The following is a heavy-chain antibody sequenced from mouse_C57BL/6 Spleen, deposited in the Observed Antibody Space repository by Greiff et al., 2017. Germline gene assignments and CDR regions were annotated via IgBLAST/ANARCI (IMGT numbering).Heavy chain of an antibody. CDR2: IYPGDGDT. CDR1: GYAFSSSW. Sequence: LQESGPELVKPGASVKISCKASGYAFSSSWMNWVKQRPGKGLEWIGRIYPGDGDTNYNGKFMGKATLTADKSSSTAYMQLSSLTSEDSAVYFCARFYSNHFDYWGQGTTLTVSS. CDR3: ARFYSNHFDY. D-gene: IGHD2-5*01. V-gene: IGHV1-82*01. J-gene: IGHJ2*01.